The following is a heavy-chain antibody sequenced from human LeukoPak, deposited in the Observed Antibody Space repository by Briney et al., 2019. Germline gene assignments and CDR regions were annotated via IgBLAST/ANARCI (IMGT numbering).Heavy chain of an antibody. CDR1: GYTFTSYY. D-gene: IGHD2-2*02. Sequence: ASVRVSCKASGYTFTSYYMHWVRQAPGQGLEWMGIINPSGGSTSYAQKFQGRVTMTRDTSTSTVYMELSSLRSEDTAVYYCARSGRSSTSCYRREGCHWFDPWGQGTLVTVSS. J-gene: IGHJ5*02. CDR2: INPSGGST. V-gene: IGHV1-46*01. CDR3: ARSGRSSTSCYRREGCHWFDP.